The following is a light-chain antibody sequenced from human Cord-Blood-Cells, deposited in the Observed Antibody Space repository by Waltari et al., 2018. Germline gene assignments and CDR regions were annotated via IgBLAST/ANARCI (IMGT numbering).Light chain of an antibody. CDR3: CSYAGSSTWV. CDR1: SSDVGSYNL. V-gene: IGLV2-23*01. Sequence: QSALTQPASVSGSPGQSITISCTGTSSDVGSYNLVSWYQQHRGKAPNLMIYEGSKRPSGVSNRFSGSKSGNTASLTISGLQAEDEADYYCCSYAGSSTWVFGGGTKLTVL. J-gene: IGLJ3*02. CDR2: EGS.